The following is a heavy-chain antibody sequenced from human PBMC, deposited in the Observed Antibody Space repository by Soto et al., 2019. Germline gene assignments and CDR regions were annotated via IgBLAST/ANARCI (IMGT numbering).Heavy chain of an antibody. V-gene: IGHV1-69*13. CDR1: GGTFSSYA. CDR2: IIPIFGTA. Sequence: SVKVSCKASGGTFSSYAISWVRQAPGQGLEWMGGIIPIFGTANYAQKFQGRVTITADESTSTAYMELSSLRSEDTAAYYCARDRGSFGNWFDTWGQGTLVTVSS. D-gene: IGHD3-16*01. J-gene: IGHJ5*02. CDR3: ARDRGSFGNWFDT.